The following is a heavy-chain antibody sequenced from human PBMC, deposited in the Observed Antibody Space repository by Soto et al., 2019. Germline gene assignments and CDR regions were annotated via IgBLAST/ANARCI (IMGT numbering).Heavy chain of an antibody. Sequence: GASVKVSCKASGYTFTGFLLHWVRQAPGQGLEWMGWISANNGSTNYAQKLQGRVTMTTDTSTSTAYMELRSLRSDDTAVYYCARGGFGDYADYWGQGTLVTVSS. V-gene: IGHV1-18*04. J-gene: IGHJ4*02. D-gene: IGHD2-15*01. CDR1: GYTFTGFL. CDR3: ARGGFGDYADY. CDR2: ISANNGST.